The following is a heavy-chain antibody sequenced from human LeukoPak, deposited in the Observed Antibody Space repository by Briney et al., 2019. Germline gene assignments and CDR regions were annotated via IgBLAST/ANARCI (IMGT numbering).Heavy chain of an antibody. V-gene: IGHV4-34*01. CDR2: INHSGST. CDR3: ARARYYYDSSGPILS. CDR1: GGSFSGYY. Sequence: SETLSLTCAVYGGSFSGYYWSWIRQPPGKGLEWIGEINHSGSTNYNPSLKSRVTISVDTSKNQFSLKLSSVTAADTAVYYCARARYYYDSSGPILSWGQGTLVTVSS. J-gene: IGHJ4*02. D-gene: IGHD3-22*01.